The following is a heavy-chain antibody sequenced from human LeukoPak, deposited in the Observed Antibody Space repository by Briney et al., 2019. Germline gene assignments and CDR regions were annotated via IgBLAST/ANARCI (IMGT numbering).Heavy chain of an antibody. CDR3: ARGGYQLLYYYGMDV. J-gene: IGHJ6*02. Sequence: PGGSLRLSCAASGFTFSSYSMNWVRQAPGKGPEWVSSISSSSSYIYYADSVKGRFTISRDNAKNSLYLQMNSLRAEDTAVYYCARGGYQLLYYYGMDVWGQGTTVTVSS. V-gene: IGHV3-21*01. D-gene: IGHD2-2*01. CDR1: GFTFSSYS. CDR2: ISSSSSYI.